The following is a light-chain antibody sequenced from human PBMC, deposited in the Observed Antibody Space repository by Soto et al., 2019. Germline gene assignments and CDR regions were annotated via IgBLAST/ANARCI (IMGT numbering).Light chain of an antibody. CDR1: QSVSSY. CDR2: DAS. J-gene: IGKJ1*01. CDR3: QQYNNWPRT. Sequence: EIVLTQSQDTLSLSPGEGATLSCLASQSVSSYLAWYQQKPGQAPRLLIYDASNRATGIPARFSGSGSGTDFTLTISSLEPEDFAVYYCQQYNNWPRTFGQGTKVDIK. V-gene: IGKV3-11*01.